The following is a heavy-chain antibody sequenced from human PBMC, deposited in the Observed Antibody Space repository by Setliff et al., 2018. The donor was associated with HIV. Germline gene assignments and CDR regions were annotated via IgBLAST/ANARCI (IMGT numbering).Heavy chain of an antibody. CDR3: ARIVRWELVATSTFFYYYMDV. J-gene: IGHJ6*03. V-gene: IGHV4-39*01. CDR1: GGSISSSSYY. D-gene: IGHD1-26*01. CDR2: IYYTGSA. Sequence: PSETLSLTCTVSGGSISSSSYYWGCIRQPPGKGLEWIGSIYYTGSANYNPSLKSRVATSVDTSKNQFSLKLSSVTAADTAVYYCARIVRWELVATSTFFYYYMDVWGKGTTVTVSS.